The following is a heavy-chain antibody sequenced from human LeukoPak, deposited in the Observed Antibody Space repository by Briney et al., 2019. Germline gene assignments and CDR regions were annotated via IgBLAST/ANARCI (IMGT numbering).Heavy chain of an antibody. CDR1: GFTFSIYS. J-gene: IGHJ5*01. Sequence: PGGSLRLSCAASGFTFSIYSMTWVRQTPGKGPEWVSYISDSSSAIYYADSVEGRFTISRDNDKNSLYLQMNSLRVDDTAVYYCARGYGTSWFYSWGQGTLVTVFS. CDR3: ARGYGTSWFYS. D-gene: IGHD6-13*01. V-gene: IGHV3-48*04. CDR2: ISDSSSAI.